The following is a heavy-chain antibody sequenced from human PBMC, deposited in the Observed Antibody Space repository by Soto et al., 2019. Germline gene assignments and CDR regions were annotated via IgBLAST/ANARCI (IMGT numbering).Heavy chain of an antibody. CDR2: ISAYNGNT. Sequence: ASVKVSCKASGYTFTSYGISWVRQAPGQGLEWMGWISAYNGNTNYAQKLQGRVTMTTDSSTSTAYMELRSLRSDDTAVYYCARVDPHCGGDCYYAFDIWGQGTMVTVSS. V-gene: IGHV1-18*01. CDR3: ARVDPHCGGDCYYAFDI. J-gene: IGHJ3*02. CDR1: GYTFTSYG. D-gene: IGHD2-21*02.